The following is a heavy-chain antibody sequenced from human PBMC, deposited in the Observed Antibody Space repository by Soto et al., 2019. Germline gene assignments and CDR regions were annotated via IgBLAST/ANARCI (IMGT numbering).Heavy chain of an antibody. CDR2: INAGNGNT. J-gene: IGHJ3*02. V-gene: IGHV1-3*01. CDR3: ARESIAAAGNAFDI. CDR1: GCTFTSYA. Sequence: ASVKVSCKASGCTFTSYAMHWVRQAPGQRLEWMGWINAGNGNTKYSQKFQGRVTITRDTSASTAYMELSSLRSEDTAVYYCARESIAAAGNAFDIWGQGTMVTVSS. D-gene: IGHD6-13*01.